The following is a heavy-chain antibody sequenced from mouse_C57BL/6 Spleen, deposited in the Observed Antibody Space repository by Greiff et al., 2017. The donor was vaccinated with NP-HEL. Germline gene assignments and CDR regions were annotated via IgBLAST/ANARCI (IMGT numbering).Heavy chain of an antibody. D-gene: IGHD1-1*01. Sequence: QVQLQQSGAELVMPGASVKLSCKASGYTFTSYWMHWVKQRPGQGLEWIGEIDPSDSYTNYNQKFKGKSTLTVDKSSSTAYMQLSSLTSEDSAVYYCARVGTTVGGDYWGQVTTLTVSS. J-gene: IGHJ2*01. CDR2: IDPSDSYT. CDR3: ARVGTTVGGDY. CDR1: GYTFTSYW. V-gene: IGHV1-69*01.